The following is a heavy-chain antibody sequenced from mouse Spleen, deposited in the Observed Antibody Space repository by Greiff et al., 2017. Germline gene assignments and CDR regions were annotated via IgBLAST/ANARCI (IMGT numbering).Heavy chain of an antibody. V-gene: IGHV1-81*01. J-gene: IGHJ4*01. Sequence: QVQLQQSGAELARPGASVKLSCKASGYTFTSYGISWVKQRTGQGLEWIGEIYPRSGNIYYNEKFKGKATLTADKSSSTAYMELRSLTSEDSAVYFCARKGYNAMDYWGQGTSVTVSS. CDR3: ARKGYNAMDY. CDR1: GYTFTSYG. D-gene: IGHD3-1*01. CDR2: IYPRSGNI.